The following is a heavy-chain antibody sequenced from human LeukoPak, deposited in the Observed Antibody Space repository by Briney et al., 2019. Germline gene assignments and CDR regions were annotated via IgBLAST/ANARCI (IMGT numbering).Heavy chain of an antibody. Sequence: SETLSLTCTVSGGSISSYYWSWIRQPPGKGLEWIGYIYYSGSTNYNPSLKSRVTISVDTSKNQLSLKLRSVTAADTAVYYCARERYYYDSSGTDAFDIWGQGTMVTVSS. CDR1: GGSISSYY. J-gene: IGHJ3*02. D-gene: IGHD3-22*01. CDR2: IYYSGST. V-gene: IGHV4-59*01. CDR3: ARERYYYDSSGTDAFDI.